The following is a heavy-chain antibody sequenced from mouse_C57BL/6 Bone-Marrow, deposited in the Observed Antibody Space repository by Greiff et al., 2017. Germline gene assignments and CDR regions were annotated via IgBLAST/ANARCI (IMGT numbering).Heavy chain of an antibody. Sequence: QVQLKESGPELVKPGASVKISCKASGYAFSSSWMNWVKQRPGTGLEWIGRIYPGDGDTNYNGKFKGKATLTADKSSSTAYMQLSSLTSEDSAVYFCARRGDYDGSSSWFAYWGQGTLVTVSA. J-gene: IGHJ3*01. D-gene: IGHD1-1*01. CDR3: ARRGDYDGSSSWFAY. CDR2: IYPGDGDT. CDR1: GYAFSSSW. V-gene: IGHV1-82*01.